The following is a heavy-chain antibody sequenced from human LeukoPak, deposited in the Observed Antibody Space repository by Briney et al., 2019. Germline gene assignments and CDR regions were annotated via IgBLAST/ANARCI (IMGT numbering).Heavy chain of an antibody. Sequence: SETLSLTCAVSGDSMSSIDWWSWVRQPPGKGLEWIGEIHHTGSTNYNPSLKSRVTISVDESKNQFSLNFNSMSAADSAVYYCAANGYYTIEYWGQGTLVTVSS. V-gene: IGHV4-4*02. CDR1: GDSMSSIDW. D-gene: IGHD1-26*01. CDR3: AANGYYTIEY. J-gene: IGHJ4*02. CDR2: IHHTGST.